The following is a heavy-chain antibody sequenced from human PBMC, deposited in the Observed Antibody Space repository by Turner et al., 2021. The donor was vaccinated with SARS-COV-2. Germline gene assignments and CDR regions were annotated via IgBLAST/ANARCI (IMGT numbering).Heavy chain of an antibody. Sequence: QLQLQESGPGLVKPSKTLSLTCTVAGGSISWRSYYWGWIRQPPGKGLEWLGSIYYSGSTYYNPSLKSRVTISVDTSKNQFSLKLSSVTAADTAVYYCAGEVVVLTTTHYGMDVWGQGTTVTVSS. CDR1: GGSISWRSYY. J-gene: IGHJ6*02. CDR3: AGEVVVLTTTHYGMDV. D-gene: IGHD1-26*01. V-gene: IGHV4-39*01. CDR2: IYYSGST.